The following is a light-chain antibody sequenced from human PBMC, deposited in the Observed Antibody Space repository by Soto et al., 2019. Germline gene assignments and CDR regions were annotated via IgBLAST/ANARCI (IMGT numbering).Light chain of an antibody. Sequence: QSALTQPASVSGSPGQSITISCTGSSSDVGSYNLVSWYQQYPGKAPNLMIYEVSKWPSGVSNRFSGSKSGNTASLTISGLQAEDEADYYCCSYAGGRSGVFGGGTKLTVL. CDR2: EVS. CDR1: SSDVGSYNL. V-gene: IGLV2-23*02. CDR3: CSYAGGRSGV. J-gene: IGLJ3*02.